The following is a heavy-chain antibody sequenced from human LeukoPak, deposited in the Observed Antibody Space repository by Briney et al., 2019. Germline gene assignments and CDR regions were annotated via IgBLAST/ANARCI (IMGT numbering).Heavy chain of an antibody. D-gene: IGHD5-18*01. CDR3: AREFTAMAFDY. J-gene: IGHJ4*02. CDR1: GLDFSDSG. V-gene: IGHV3-21*01. CDR2: TSSSSRYI. Sequence: PGGSLRLSCVASGLDFSDSGMLWVRQAPGKGLEWLSSTSSSSRYIYYAVSVKGRLTISRDNAKNSLYLHMDSLRAEDTAVYYCAREFTAMAFDYWGQGALVTVSS.